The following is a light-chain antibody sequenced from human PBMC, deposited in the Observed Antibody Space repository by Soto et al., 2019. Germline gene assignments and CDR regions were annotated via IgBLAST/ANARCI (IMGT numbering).Light chain of an antibody. J-gene: IGLJ2*01. CDR3: QSYDSSLSGYVV. Sequence: QSVLTQPPSVSGAPGQRVTISCTGSSSNIGAGYDVNWYQQLPGLAPKLLIYRNNNRPSGVPDRFSGSKSGNSASLAITGLQAEDEADYYCQSYDSSLSGYVVFGGRTKLTVL. CDR2: RNN. CDR1: SSNIGAGYD. V-gene: IGLV1-40*01.